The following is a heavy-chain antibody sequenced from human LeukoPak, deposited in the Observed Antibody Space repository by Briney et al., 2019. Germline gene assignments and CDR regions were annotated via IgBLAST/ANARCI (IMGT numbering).Heavy chain of an antibody. Sequence: ASQTLSLTCAVSGGSISSGGYSWSWIRQPPGKGLEWIGYIYHSGSTYYHPSLKSRVTISVDRSKNQFSLKLSSVTAADTAVYYCASFHLPYGSGSYYNENHWFDPWGQGTLVTVSS. CDR1: GGSISSGGYS. J-gene: IGHJ5*02. V-gene: IGHV4-30-2*01. CDR2: IYHSGST. D-gene: IGHD3-10*01. CDR3: ASFHLPYGSGSYYNENHWFDP.